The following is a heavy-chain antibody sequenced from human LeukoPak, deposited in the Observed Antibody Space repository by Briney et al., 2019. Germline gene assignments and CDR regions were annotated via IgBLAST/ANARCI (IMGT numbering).Heavy chain of an antibody. CDR1: GFTFSTYT. CDR3: ARVGYDSSGFYHLDY. V-gene: IGHV3-48*02. D-gene: IGHD3-22*01. J-gene: IGHJ4*02. CDR2: ITGTSTI. Sequence: GGSLRLSCAASGFTFSTYTMIWVRQAPGKGLEWASYITGTSTIYYADSVKGRFTISRDNAKNSLYLQMNSLRDEDTAVYYCARVGYDSSGFYHLDYWGQGTLVTVSS.